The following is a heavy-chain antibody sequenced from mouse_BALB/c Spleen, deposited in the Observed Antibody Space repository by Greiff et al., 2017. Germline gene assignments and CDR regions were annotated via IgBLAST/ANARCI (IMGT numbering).Heavy chain of an antibody. Sequence: VHLVESGAELMKPGASVKISCKATGYTFSSYWIEWVKQRPGHGLEWIGEILPGSGSTNYNEKFKGKATFTADTSSNTAYMQLSSLTSEDSAVYYCAREEGLADGYFDVWGAGTTVTVSS. CDR2: ILPGSGST. V-gene: IGHV1-9*01. CDR3: AREEGLADGYFDV. CDR1: GYTFSSYW. J-gene: IGHJ1*01.